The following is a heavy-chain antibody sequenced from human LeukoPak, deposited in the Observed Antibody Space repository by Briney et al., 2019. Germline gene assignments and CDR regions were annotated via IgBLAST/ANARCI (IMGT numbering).Heavy chain of an antibody. J-gene: IGHJ5*02. V-gene: IGHV3-7*01. CDR3: AREGHSGNYPRA. CDR1: GFTFTTYS. Sequence: PGGSLRLSCAASGFTFTTYSMTWVRQAPGKGLEWVANIKQDGNEKNYVDSVKGRFTISRDNAKDSLYLQMNSLRAEDTAVYYCAREGHSGNYPRAWGQGTLVTVSS. D-gene: IGHD1-26*01. CDR2: IKQDGNEK.